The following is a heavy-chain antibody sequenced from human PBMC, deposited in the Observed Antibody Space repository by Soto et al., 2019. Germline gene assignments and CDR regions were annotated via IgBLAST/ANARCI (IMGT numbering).Heavy chain of an antibody. CDR3: AREGTAYNF. J-gene: IGHJ1*01. D-gene: IGHD1-7*01. CDR2: ISSYNGNT. CDR1: GYTLTSYG. Sequence: GSSVKVSCKASGYTLTSYGISWVRQAPGQGLEWMGGISSYNGNTNYAQRFRGRLTITADESTSTGYMELISLRSDDTAVYYCAREGTAYNFWGQGTQPTDSS. V-gene: IGHV1-18*01.